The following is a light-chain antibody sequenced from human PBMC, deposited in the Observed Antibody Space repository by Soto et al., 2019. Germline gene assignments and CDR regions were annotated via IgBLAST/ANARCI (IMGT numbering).Light chain of an antibody. CDR1: SSYIGGYNY. J-gene: IGLJ1*01. CDR2: EVN. V-gene: IGLV2-14*01. Sequence: QSALTQPASLSGSPGQSITFSCTGTSSYIGGYNYVSWYQQHPGKAPKLMIDEVNNQPSGVSNRFSGSKSGNTASLTLSGLQAEDEADYYCSSYTTSKNSVFGTGTKVTVL. CDR3: SSYTTSKNSV.